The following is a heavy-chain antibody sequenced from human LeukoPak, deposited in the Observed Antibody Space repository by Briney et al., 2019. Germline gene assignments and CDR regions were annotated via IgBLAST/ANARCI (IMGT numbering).Heavy chain of an antibody. CDR1: GFTVSSNY. J-gene: IGHJ4*02. Sequence: PGGSLRLSCAASGFTVSSNYISWVRQAPGKGLEWVSVIYSGGSTYYADSVKGRFTISRDNSKNTLYLQMNSLRAEDTAVYYCARVIMDDFWSGYYDYWGQGTLVAVSS. CDR2: IYSGGST. D-gene: IGHD3-3*01. CDR3: ARVIMDDFWSGYYDY. V-gene: IGHV3-66*02.